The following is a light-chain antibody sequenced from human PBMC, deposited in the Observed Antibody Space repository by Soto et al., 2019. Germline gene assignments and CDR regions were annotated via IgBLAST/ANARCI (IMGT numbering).Light chain of an antibody. CDR3: SSYTSSSTLVV. CDR2: EVS. Sequence: QSARTQPASVSGSPGQSITISCTGTSSDGGGYNYVSWYQQHPGKAPKLMIYEVSNRPSGVSNRFSGSKSGNTASLTISGLQAEDEADYYCSSYTSSSTLVVFGGGTKVTVL. V-gene: IGLV2-14*01. J-gene: IGLJ2*01. CDR1: SSDGGGYNY.